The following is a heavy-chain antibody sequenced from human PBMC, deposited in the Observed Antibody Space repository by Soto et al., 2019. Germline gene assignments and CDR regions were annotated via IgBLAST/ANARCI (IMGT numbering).Heavy chain of an antibody. CDR3: ARGDYSDSSGLYFDY. CDR1: GGSISSHY. V-gene: IGHV4-59*11. CDR2: VYYSGGT. J-gene: IGHJ4*02. D-gene: IGHD3-22*01. Sequence: SETQSLTCTVSGGSISSHYWSWIRQPPGRGLEWIGYVYYSGGTNYNPSLKRRVTISVDTSKNQFSLKLSSVNAADTAVYHCARGDYSDSSGLYFDYWGQGTLVTVSS.